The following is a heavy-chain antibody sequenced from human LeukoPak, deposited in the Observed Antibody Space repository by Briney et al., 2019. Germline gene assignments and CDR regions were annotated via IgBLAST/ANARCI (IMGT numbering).Heavy chain of an antibody. J-gene: IGHJ4*02. Sequence: GGSLRLSCAASGFTFSSYAMSWVRQAPGKGLEWVSAISGSGGSTYYADSVKGRFTISRDNAKNTLYLQLNSLRVEDTAVYYCKSGGAAPGSFDYWGQGTLVTVSP. CDR1: GFTFSSYA. CDR3: KSGGAAPGSFDY. V-gene: IGHV3-23*01. CDR2: ISGSGGST. D-gene: IGHD1-1*01.